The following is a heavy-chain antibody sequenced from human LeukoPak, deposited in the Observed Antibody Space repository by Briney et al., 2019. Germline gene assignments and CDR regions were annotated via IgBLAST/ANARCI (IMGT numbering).Heavy chain of an antibody. Sequence: PSETLSLTCTVSGDSISPLYWGWIRQPPGKGLEFIGYIYYSGSTNYSPSLKSRVSLSGDTSKNQFSLRLSSVTAADTAVYYCARGGVAAKYYFDYWGQGTLVTVSS. CDR3: ARGGVAAKYYFDY. D-gene: IGHD3-10*01. V-gene: IGHV4-59*11. J-gene: IGHJ4*02. CDR1: GDSISPLY. CDR2: IYYSGST.